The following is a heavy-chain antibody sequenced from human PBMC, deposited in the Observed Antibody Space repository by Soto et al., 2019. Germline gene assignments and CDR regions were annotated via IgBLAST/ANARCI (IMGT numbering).Heavy chain of an antibody. D-gene: IGHD3-3*01. CDR3: TTDQYDFWSGYLEFDP. J-gene: IGHJ5*02. Sequence: EVQLVESGGGLVKPGGSLRLSCAASGFTFSNAWMSWVRQAPGKGLEWVGRIKSKTDGGTTDYAAPVKGRLTISRDDSKNTLYLQMNSLKTEDTAVYYCTTDQYDFWSGYLEFDPWGQGTLVTVSS. CDR2: IKSKTDGGTT. V-gene: IGHV3-15*01. CDR1: GFTFSNAW.